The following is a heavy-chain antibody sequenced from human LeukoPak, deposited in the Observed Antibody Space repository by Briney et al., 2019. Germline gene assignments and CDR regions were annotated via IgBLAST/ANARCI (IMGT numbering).Heavy chain of an antibody. CDR1: GGSISISNYY. CDR2: IYYSGST. CDR3: ARVIGTMVRGVIMAEYFQH. Sequence: SETLSLTCTVSGGSISISNYYWSWIRQHPGKGLEWIGYIYYSGSTYYNPSLKSRVTISVDTSKNQFSLKLSSVTAADTAVYYCARVIGTMVRGVIMAEYFQHWGQGTLVTVSS. V-gene: IGHV4-31*03. D-gene: IGHD3-10*01. J-gene: IGHJ1*01.